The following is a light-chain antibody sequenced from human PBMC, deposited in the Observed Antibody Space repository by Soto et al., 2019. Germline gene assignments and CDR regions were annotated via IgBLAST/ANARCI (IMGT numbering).Light chain of an antibody. CDR1: QSVSSSD. CDR2: GAS. V-gene: IGKV3-20*01. CDR3: QQYGSSQYA. Sequence: EIVLTQSPGTLSLSPGERATLSCRASQSVSSSDLAWYQQKPGQAPRLLIYGASSRATGIPDRFSGSGSGTDFTLTISRLEPEDFAVYYCQQYGSSQYAFGQGTRLVIK. J-gene: IGKJ2*01.